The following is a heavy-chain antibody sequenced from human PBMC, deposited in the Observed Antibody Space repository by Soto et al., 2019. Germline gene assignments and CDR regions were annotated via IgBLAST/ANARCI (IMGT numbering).Heavy chain of an antibody. CDR3: ARRIAGDYYYGMDV. V-gene: IGHV5-10-1*01. CDR2: IDPSDSYT. CDR1: GYSFTSYW. Sequence: AESLKISCKGSGYSFTSYWISWVRQMPGKGLEWMGRIDPSDSYTNYSPSFQGHVTISADKSISTAYLQWSSLKASDTAMYYCARRIAGDYYYGMDVWGQGTTVTVSS. J-gene: IGHJ6*02. D-gene: IGHD2-8*02.